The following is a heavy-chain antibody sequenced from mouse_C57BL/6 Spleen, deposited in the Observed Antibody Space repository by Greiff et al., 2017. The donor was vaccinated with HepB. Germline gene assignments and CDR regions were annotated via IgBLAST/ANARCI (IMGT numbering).Heavy chain of an antibody. CDR1: GYSFTGYY. CDR2: INPSTGGT. V-gene: IGHV1-42*01. J-gene: IGHJ2*01. D-gene: IGHD1-1*01. Sequence: VQLKESGPELVKPGASVKISCKASGYSFTGYYMNWVKQSPEKSLEWSGEINPSTGGTTYNQKFKAKATLTVGNASSTSFRQLKSRTSEDSAVYYCARGEYFYGRSYDYWGQGTTLTVSS. CDR3: ARGEYFYGRSYDY.